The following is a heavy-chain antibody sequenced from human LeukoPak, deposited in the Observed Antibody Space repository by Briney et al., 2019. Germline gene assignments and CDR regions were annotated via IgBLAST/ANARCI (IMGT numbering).Heavy chain of an antibody. CDR3: ARRAGAYSHPYDY. V-gene: IGHV3-53*01. CDR1: GFTVSSNS. CDR2: IYSDNT. D-gene: IGHD4/OR15-4a*01. J-gene: IGHJ4*02. Sequence: GGSLRLSCTVSGFTVSSNSMSWVRQAPGKGLEWVSFIYSDNTHNSDSVKGRFTISRDNSKNTLYLQMNSLRAEDTAVYYCARRAGAYSHPYDYWGQGTLVTVSS.